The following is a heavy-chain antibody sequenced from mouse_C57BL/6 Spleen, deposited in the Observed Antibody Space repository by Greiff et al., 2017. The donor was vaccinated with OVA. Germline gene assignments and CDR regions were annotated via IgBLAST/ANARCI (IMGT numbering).Heavy chain of an antibody. J-gene: IGHJ2*01. V-gene: IGHV1-59*01. CDR3: ARAYDYDGYYFDY. D-gene: IGHD2-4*01. CDR2: IDPSDSYT. Sequence: VQLQQPGAELVRPGTSVKLSCKASGYTFTSYWMHWVKQRPGQGLEWIGVIDPSDSYTNYNQKFKGKATLTVDTSSSTAYMQLSSLTSEDSAVYYCARAYDYDGYYFDYWGQGTTLTVSS. CDR1: GYTFTSYW.